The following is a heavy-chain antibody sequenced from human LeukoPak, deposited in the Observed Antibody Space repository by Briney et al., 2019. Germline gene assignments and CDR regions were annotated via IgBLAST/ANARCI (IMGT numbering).Heavy chain of an antibody. CDR2: ISSSSSYI. CDR1: GFTFSSYS. J-gene: IGHJ4*02. CDR3: ASVRRGYSYGYDY. D-gene: IGHD5-18*01. Sequence: PGGSLRLSCAASGFTFSSYSMNWVRQAPGKGLEWVSSISSSSSYIYYADSVKGRLTISRDNAKNSLYLQMNSLRAEDTAVYYCASVRRGYSYGYDYWGQGTLVTVSS. V-gene: IGHV3-21*01.